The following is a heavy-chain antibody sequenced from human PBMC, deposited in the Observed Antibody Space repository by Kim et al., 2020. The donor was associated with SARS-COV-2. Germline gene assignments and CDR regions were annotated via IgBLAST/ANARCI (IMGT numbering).Heavy chain of an antibody. CDR3: ASFSGVLTGSSRGMDV. Sequence: ASVKVSCKASGYMFTGYHMHWVRQAPGQGLEWMGRINPFSGATNYALKFQGRVTMTRDTSSSTAYMDLSGLGSDDTAVYFCASFSGVLTGSSRGMDVWGQGTSVTVSS. D-gene: IGHD7-27*01. J-gene: IGHJ6*02. V-gene: IGHV1-2*06. CDR1: GYMFTGYH. CDR2: INPFSGAT.